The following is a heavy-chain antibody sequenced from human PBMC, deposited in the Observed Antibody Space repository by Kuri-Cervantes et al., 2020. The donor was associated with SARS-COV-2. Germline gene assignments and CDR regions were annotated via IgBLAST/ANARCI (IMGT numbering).Heavy chain of an antibody. CDR3: AKTGHYCSSTSCYDYYYYMDV. V-gene: IGHV3-30*02. Sequence: GGSLRLSCAASGFTFSSYAMSWVRQAPGKGLEWVAFIRYDGSNKYYADSVKGRFTISRDNSKNTLYLQMNSLRAEDTAVYYCAKTGHYCSSTSCYDYYYYMDVWGKGTTVTVSS. CDR2: IRYDGSNK. CDR1: GFTFSSYA. D-gene: IGHD2-2*01. J-gene: IGHJ6*03.